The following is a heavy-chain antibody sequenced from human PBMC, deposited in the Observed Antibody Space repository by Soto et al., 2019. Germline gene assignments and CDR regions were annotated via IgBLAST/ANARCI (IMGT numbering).Heavy chain of an antibody. V-gene: IGHV1-18*01. D-gene: IGHD1-26*01. Sequence: ASVKVSCKASGDSFSFYGINWVRQAPGQGLEWMGWINPSDGNRNFAQKFEDRVTMTTATSTNTVFLELRSLKSDDTAIYYCVREHSPSHGMGATLAFWGQGSLVTVSS. CDR2: INPSDGNR. J-gene: IGHJ4*02. CDR3: VREHSPSHGMGATLAF. CDR1: GDSFSFYG.